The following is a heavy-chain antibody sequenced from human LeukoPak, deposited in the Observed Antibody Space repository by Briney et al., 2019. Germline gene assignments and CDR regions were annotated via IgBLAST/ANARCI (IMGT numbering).Heavy chain of an antibody. J-gene: IGHJ4*02. CDR1: GFTFSIYS. D-gene: IGHD6-19*01. V-gene: IGHV3-21*01. CDR3: ARAVSGWQAIDY. CDR2: ISSSSSYI. Sequence: PGRSLRLSCAASGFTFSIYSMSWVRQAPGKGLEWVSSISSSSSYIYYADSVKGRFTISRDNAKNSLYLQMNSLRAEDTAVYYCARAVSGWQAIDYWGQGTLVTVSS.